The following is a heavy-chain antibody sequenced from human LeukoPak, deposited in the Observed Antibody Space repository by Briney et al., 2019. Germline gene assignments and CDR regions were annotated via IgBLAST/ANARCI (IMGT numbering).Heavy chain of an antibody. CDR3: ARGGWLRSEDY. Sequence: SETLSLTCTVYGGSISSSSYYWGWIRQPPGKGLEWIGSIYYSGSTYYNPSLKSRVTISVDTSKNQFSLKLSSVTAADTAVYYCARGGWLRSEDYWGQGTLVTVSS. CDR2: IYYSGST. J-gene: IGHJ4*02. D-gene: IGHD5-12*01. CDR1: GGSISSSSYY. V-gene: IGHV4-39*07.